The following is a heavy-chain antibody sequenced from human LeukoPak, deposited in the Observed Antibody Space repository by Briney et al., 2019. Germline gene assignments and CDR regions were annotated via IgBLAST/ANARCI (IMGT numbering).Heavy chain of an antibody. CDR2: ISGTGGST. CDR3: AKVFSGGYDY. J-gene: IGHJ4*02. V-gene: IGHV3-23*01. CDR1: GFTLRNYV. D-gene: IGHD1-26*01. Sequence: GSLRLSCATSGFTLRNYVMSWVRQAPGKGLEWVSSISGTGGSTYYADSVKGRFTISRDNSKNTVYLQMNSLRAEDTAVYYCAKVFSGGYDYWGQGTLVIVSS.